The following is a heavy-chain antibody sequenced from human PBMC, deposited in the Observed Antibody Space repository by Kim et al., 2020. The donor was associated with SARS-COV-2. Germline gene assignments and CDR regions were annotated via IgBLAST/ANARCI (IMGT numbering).Heavy chain of an antibody. D-gene: IGHD3-22*01. J-gene: IGHJ4*02. CDR3: AKGVSGYYYGTLDY. Sequence: GGSLRLSCAASGFTFSSYAMSWVRQAPGKGLEWVSSISGNSDSTYYADSVKGRFTISRDNPKNTLYLQMNSLRAEDTAVYYCAKGVSGYYYGTLDYWGQGTLVTVSS. CDR2: ISGNSDST. CDR1: GFTFSSYA. V-gene: IGHV3-23*01.